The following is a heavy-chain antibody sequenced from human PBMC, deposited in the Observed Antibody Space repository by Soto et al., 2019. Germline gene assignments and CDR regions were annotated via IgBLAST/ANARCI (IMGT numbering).Heavy chain of an antibody. CDR1: GLTFSNYN. Sequence: EVQLVESGGGLVEPGGSLRLSCAVSGLTFSNYNMNWVRQAPGKGLEWVSYISGSTTTIYYADSVKGRFTISRDNAKNSLYLQRNSLRAEDTAVYYCATFRDYWGQGTLVTVSS. CDR2: ISGSTTTI. J-gene: IGHJ4*02. V-gene: IGHV3-48*01. CDR3: ATFRDY.